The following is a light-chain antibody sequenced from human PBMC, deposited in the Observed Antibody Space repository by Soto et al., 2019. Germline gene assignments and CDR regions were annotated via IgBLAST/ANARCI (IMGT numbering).Light chain of an antibody. J-gene: IGLJ2*01. CDR3: QSYDTSLSGFVV. CDR2: GNS. V-gene: IGLV1-40*01. CDR1: NSNIGAGYD. Sequence: QSVLTQPPSVSGAPGQRVTISCTGSNSNIGAGYDVHWYQQLPGTAPKLLIYGNSNRPSGVPDRFSGSKSGTSASLAITGLQAEYEADYYCQSYDTSLSGFVVFGGGTKLTVL.